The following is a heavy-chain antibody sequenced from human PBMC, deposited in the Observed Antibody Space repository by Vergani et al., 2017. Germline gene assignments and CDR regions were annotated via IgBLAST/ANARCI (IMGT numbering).Heavy chain of an antibody. CDR2: IYYSGST. V-gene: IGHV4-59*01. Sequence: QVQLQQWGAGLLKPSETLSLTCAVSGGSISSYYWSWIRQPPGKGLEWIGYIYYSGSTNYNPSLKSRVTISVDTSKNQFSLKLSSVTAADTAVYYCARSEGDSSGWYPPKSYYYCGMDVWGQGSTVTVSS. CDR1: GGSISSYY. CDR3: ARSEGDSSGWYPPKSYYYCGMDV. D-gene: IGHD6-19*01. J-gene: IGHJ6*02.